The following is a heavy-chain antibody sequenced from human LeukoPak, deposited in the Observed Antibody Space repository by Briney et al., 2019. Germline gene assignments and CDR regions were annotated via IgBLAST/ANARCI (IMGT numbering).Heavy chain of an antibody. CDR2: IWYDGSNK. J-gene: IGHJ5*02. D-gene: IGHD6-13*01. V-gene: IGHV3-33*01. Sequence: GRSLRLSCAASGFTFSSYGMHWVRQAPGKGLEWVAVIWYDGSNKYYADSVKGRFTISRDNSKNTLYLQMNSLRAVDTAVYYCARDYIIAAAGPFDQGGQGTLVTVSS. CDR3: ARDYIIAAAGPFDQ. CDR1: GFTFSSYG.